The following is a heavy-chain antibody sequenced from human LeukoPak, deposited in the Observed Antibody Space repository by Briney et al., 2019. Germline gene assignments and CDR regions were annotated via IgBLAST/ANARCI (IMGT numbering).Heavy chain of an antibody. CDR2: ISSSSTYI. Sequence: GGTLTLPCADSGVYFKSEKLIWLRQAKRKGLEWVSSISSSSTYIYYADSVKGRFTISRDNAKNSLYLQMNSLRAEDTAVYYCARDEYSYGYYYYYMDVWGKGTTVTVSS. D-gene: IGHD5-18*01. J-gene: IGHJ6*03. CDR1: GVYFKSEK. V-gene: IGHV3-21*01. CDR3: ARDEYSYGYYYYYMDV.